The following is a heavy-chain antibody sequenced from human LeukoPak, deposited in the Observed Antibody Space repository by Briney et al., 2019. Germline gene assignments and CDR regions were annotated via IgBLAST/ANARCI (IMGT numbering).Heavy chain of an antibody. J-gene: IGHJ5*02. D-gene: IGHD3-9*01. V-gene: IGHV3-66*02. CDR3: ARSGYDILTGSATLGWFDP. CDR1: GFTVSSNY. CDR2: IYSGGST. Sequence: GGSLRLSCAASGFTVSSNYMSWVRQAPGKGLEWVSVIYSGGSTYYADSVKGRFTISRDNSKNTLYLQMNSLRAEDTAVYYCARSGYDILTGSATLGWFDPWGQGTLVTVSS.